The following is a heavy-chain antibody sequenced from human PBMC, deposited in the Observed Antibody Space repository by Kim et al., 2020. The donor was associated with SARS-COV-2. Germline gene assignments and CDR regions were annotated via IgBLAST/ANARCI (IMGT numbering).Heavy chain of an antibody. D-gene: IGHD3-22*01. Sequence: QKFQGRVTITADESTSTAYMELSSLRSEDTAVYYCASTDHYDGSGYYRDYWGQGTLVTVSS. J-gene: IGHJ4*02. V-gene: IGHV1-69*01. CDR3: ASTDHYDGSGYYRDY.